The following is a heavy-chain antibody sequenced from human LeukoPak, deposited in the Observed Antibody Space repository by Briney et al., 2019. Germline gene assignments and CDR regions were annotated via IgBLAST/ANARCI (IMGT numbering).Heavy chain of an antibody. J-gene: IGHJ4*02. CDR1: GFTFDDYV. CDR2: ISWNSGSI. D-gene: IGHD6-13*01. V-gene: IGHV3-9*01. CDR3: AKGNFFYSSSPYYFDY. Sequence: GRSLRLSCAASGFTFDDYVMHWVRQAPGKGLEWVSGISWNSGSIGYADSVKGRFTISRDNAKNSLYLQMNSLRAEDTALYYCAKGNFFYSSSPYYFDYWGQGTLVTVSS.